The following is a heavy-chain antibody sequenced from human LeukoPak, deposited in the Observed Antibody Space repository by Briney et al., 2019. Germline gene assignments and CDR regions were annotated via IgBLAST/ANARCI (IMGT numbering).Heavy chain of an antibody. D-gene: IGHD1-26*01. Sequence: TRGSLRLSCVVSGFTFSPDNMNWVRQAPGKGLEWISYISGSSTSIFYANSVKGRFTVSRDNAKNSLFLQINSLRVDDTAVYYCTREIGSHWGQGSLVTVSS. CDR2: ISGSSTSI. V-gene: IGHV3-48*01. CDR1: GFTFSPDN. J-gene: IGHJ4*02. CDR3: TREIGSH.